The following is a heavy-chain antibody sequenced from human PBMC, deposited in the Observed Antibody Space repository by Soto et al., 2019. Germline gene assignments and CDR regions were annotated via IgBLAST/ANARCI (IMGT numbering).Heavy chain of an antibody. CDR3: ARDSYYYDSHDYVFIDY. V-gene: IGHV1-46*01. CDR1: GYTFTSYY. Sequence: ASVKVSCKASGYTFTSYYIHWVRQAPGQGLEWMGIIKPRSDTTTYAQKFQGRIAMTRDTSTSTIYMELSSLRSEDTAVYYCARDSYYYDSHDYVFIDYWGQGTQITVS. J-gene: IGHJ4*02. D-gene: IGHD3-22*01. CDR2: IKPRSDTT.